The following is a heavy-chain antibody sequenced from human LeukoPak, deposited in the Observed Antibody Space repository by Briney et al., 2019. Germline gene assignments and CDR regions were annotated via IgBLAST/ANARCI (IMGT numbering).Heavy chain of an antibody. Sequence: GGSPRLSCAASGFTVSSNYMSWVRQAPGKGLEWVSVIYSGGSTYYADSVKGRFTISRDNSKNTLYLQMNSLRAEDTAVYYCAKDSTTNQGWDYWGQGTLVTVSS. CDR2: IYSGGST. J-gene: IGHJ4*02. D-gene: IGHD4-17*01. CDR1: GFTVSSNY. CDR3: AKDSTTNQGWDY. V-gene: IGHV3-66*01.